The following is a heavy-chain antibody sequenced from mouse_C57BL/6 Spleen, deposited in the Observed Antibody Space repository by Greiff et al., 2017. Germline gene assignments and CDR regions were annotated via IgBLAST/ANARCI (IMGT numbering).Heavy chain of an antibody. CDR2: IDPENGDT. V-gene: IGHV14-4*01. CDR3: TTAQATVGFAY. CDR1: GFNIKDDY. J-gene: IGHJ3*01. Sequence: VHVKQSGAELVRPGASVKLSCTASGFNIKDDYMHWVKQRPEQGLEWIGWIDPENGDTEYASKFQGKATITADTSSNTAYLQLSSLTSEDTAVYYCTTAQATVGFAYWGQGTLVTVSA. D-gene: IGHD3-2*02.